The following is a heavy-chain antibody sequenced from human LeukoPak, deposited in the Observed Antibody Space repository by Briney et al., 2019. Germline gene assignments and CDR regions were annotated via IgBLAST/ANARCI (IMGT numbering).Heavy chain of an antibody. Sequence: PSETPSLNCAVSGGSISSYYWSWIRQPPGKGLEWIGFFYYSGSTNYNPSLKSRVTISVDTSKNHFSLKLSSVTAADTAVYYCARGPGGYSYGYYFDYWGQGTLVTVSS. CDR1: GGSISSYY. CDR2: FYYSGST. V-gene: IGHV4-59*01. J-gene: IGHJ4*02. D-gene: IGHD5-18*01. CDR3: ARGPGGYSYGYYFDY.